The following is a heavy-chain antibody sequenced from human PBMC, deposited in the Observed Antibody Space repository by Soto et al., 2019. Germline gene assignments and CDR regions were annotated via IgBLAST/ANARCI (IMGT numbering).Heavy chain of an antibody. D-gene: IGHD3-3*02. V-gene: IGHV4-4*02. Sequence: SETLSLTCAVSGDSINSSHCWNWVRQPPGKGLEWIGQISHSGSTNYNPSLTTRATISVDKSKNHFSLKVTSVTAADTAVYYCAARHLRSGPRTDTRLEYCGQGTLVTVSS. CDR2: ISHSGST. CDR3: AARHLRSGPRTDTRLEY. CDR1: GDSINSSHC. J-gene: IGHJ4*02.